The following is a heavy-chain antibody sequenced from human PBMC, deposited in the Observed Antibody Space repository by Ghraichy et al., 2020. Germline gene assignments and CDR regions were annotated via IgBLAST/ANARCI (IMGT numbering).Heavy chain of an antibody. V-gene: IGHV3-11*01. D-gene: IGHD7-27*01. CDR2: ISTYSGSMI. CDR3: ARDAFLTGGHFDN. CDR1: GFIFSDYY. Sequence: GGSLRLSCAASGFIFSDYYMSWIRQAPGKGLEWISYISTYSGSMIYYADSVKGRFTISRDNAKNSLYLQMNSLRVEDTAVYYCARDAFLTGGHFDNWGQGTLVTVSS. J-gene: IGHJ4*02.